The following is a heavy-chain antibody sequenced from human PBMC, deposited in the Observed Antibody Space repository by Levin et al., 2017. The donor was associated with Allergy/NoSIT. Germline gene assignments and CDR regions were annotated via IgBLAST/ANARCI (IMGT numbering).Heavy chain of an antibody. CDR3: ARGGIQLWPRGAFDI. D-gene: IGHD5-18*01. Sequence: GESLKISCAASGFTFSSYGMHWVRQAPGKGLEWVAVISYDGSNKYYADSVKGRFTISRDNSKNTLYLQMNSLRAEDTAVYYCARGGIQLWPRGAFDIWGQGTMVTVSS. J-gene: IGHJ3*02. CDR1: GFTFSSYG. CDR2: ISYDGSNK. V-gene: IGHV3-30*03.